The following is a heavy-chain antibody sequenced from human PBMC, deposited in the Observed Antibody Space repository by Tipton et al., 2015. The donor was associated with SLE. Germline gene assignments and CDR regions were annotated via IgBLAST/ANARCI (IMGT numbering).Heavy chain of an antibody. D-gene: IGHD1-1*01. Sequence: QSGAEVKKPGASVKASCKTSGYTFSNYQITWVRQAPGQGLEWMGWVSAYNGNAYYAQKVQGRVTMTTDTSTNTAYMELRSLRSDDTAVYYCARGRTRRNDAYDIWGQGTLVTVSS. CDR2: VSAYNGNA. CDR3: ARGRTRRNDAYDI. CDR1: GYTFSNYQ. J-gene: IGHJ3*02. V-gene: IGHV1-18*01.